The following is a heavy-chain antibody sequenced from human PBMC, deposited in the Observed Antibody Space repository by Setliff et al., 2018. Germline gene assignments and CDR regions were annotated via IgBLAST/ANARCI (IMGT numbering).Heavy chain of an antibody. J-gene: IGHJ6*02. V-gene: IGHV3-53*01. CDR2: IYTDGTT. D-gene: IGHD4-4*01. CDR1: GFTFSTYA. Sequence: GGSLRLSCAASGFTFSTYAVSWVRQAPGKGLEWVSSIYTDGTTYYTDSVKGRFTISRDNSKNSLYLQRNSLRAEDTAVYYCARDVDYSRPEYYYGMDVWGQGTTVTVSS. CDR3: ARDVDYSRPEYYYGMDV.